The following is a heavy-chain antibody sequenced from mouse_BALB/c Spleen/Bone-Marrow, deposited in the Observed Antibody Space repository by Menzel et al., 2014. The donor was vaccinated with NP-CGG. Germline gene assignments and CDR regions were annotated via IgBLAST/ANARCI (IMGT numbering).Heavy chain of an antibody. CDR2: INPYNGVT. CDR1: GYSFTGYD. Sequence: EVHLVESGPELVKPGASVKISCKASGYSFTGYDMNWVKQSRVKSLEWIGRINPYNGVTTYNQNFKDKASLTVDQSSSTAYMELHSLTSEDSAVYYCVRDAYWGQGTLVTVSA. V-gene: IGHV1-42*01. J-gene: IGHJ3*01. CDR3: VRDAY.